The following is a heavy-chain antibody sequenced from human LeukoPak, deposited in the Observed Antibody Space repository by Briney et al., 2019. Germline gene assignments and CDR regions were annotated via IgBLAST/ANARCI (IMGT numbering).Heavy chain of an antibody. V-gene: IGHV1-18*01. CDR1: GYTFTSYG. J-gene: IGHJ4*02. CDR3: ARDYCSSTSCYLDY. CDR2: ISAYNGNT. D-gene: IGHD2-2*01. Sequence: GASVKVSCKASGYTFTSYGISWVRQAPGQGLEWMGWISAYNGNTNYAQKLQGRVTMTTDTSTSTVYMELSSLRSEDTAVYYCARDYCSSTSCYLDYWGQGTLVTVSS.